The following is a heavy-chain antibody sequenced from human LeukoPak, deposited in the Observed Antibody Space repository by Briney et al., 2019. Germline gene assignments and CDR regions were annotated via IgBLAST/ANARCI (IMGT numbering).Heavy chain of an antibody. V-gene: IGHV3-48*02. D-gene: IGHD6-13*01. CDR1: GFTFSNYA. J-gene: IGHJ3*02. CDR3: ARDGIAAAFDI. Sequence: PGGSLRLSCAASGFTFSNYAMHWVRQAPGKGPEWISYITPSSSTIYYADSVKGRFTVSRDNAKNSLYLQMYSLRDEDTALYYCARDGIAAAFDIWGQGTMVTVSS. CDR2: ITPSSSTI.